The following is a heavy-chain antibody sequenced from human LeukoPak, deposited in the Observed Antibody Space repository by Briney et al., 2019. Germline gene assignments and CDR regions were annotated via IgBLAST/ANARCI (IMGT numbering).Heavy chain of an antibody. CDR3: ATVIGSSPSTAYFAY. Sequence: PGGSLRLSCGGSGFTFSRNAINWVRQTPGKGLEWLSAISSDGRYIYYTDSVKGRFTTSRDNSRNTVYLQMHGLSGEDTGVYPCATVIGSSPSTAYFAYWGQGTLVTVSS. D-gene: IGHD6-6*01. CDR2: ISSDGRYI. CDR1: GFTFSRNA. V-gene: IGHV3-23*01. J-gene: IGHJ4*02.